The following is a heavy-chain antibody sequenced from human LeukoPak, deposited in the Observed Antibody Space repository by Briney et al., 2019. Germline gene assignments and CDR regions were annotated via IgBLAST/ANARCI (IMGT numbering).Heavy chain of an antibody. V-gene: IGHV3-30*18. J-gene: IGHJ4*02. Sequence: AWGALRLSCAAAGFTFSSYGMHWVRQAPGKGLEGGAVISYDGSNKYYADSVKGRFTISRDNSKNTLYLQMNSLRAEDTAVYYCAKISAMEWSSGYWGQGTLVTVSS. CDR1: GFTFSSYG. CDR2: ISYDGSNK. CDR3: AKISAMEWSSGY. D-gene: IGHD3-3*01.